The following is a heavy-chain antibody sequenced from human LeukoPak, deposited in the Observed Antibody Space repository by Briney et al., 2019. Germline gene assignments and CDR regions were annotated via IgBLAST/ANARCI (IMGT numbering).Heavy chain of an antibody. V-gene: IGHV3-7*01. Sequence: GGSLRLSCAASGFTFSSYWMTWVRQAPGKGLEWVATINQDGGQKYYVDSVKGRFTISRDNAKNSLYLQMNSLRAEDTAVYYCARYCSGGSCSARWGQGSLVTVSS. CDR2: INQDGGQK. CDR3: ARYCSGGSCSAR. J-gene: IGHJ4*02. CDR1: GFTFSSYW. D-gene: IGHD2-15*01.